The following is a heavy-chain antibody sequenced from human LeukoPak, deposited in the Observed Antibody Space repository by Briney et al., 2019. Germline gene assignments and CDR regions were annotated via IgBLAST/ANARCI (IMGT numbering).Heavy chain of an antibody. CDR3: ARGNNDDSSGYYDLDWFDP. Sequence: SVKVSCKASGYTFTSYAISWVRQAPGQGLEWMGGIIPIFGTANYAQKFQGRVTITADESTSTAYMELSSLRSEDTAVYYCARGNNDDSSGYYDLDWFDPWGQGTLVTVSS. CDR2: IIPIFGTA. V-gene: IGHV1-69*13. CDR1: GYTFTSYA. J-gene: IGHJ5*02. D-gene: IGHD3-22*01.